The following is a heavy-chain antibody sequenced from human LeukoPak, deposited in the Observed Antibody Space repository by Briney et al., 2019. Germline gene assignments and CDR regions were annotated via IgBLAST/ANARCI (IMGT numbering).Heavy chain of an antibody. CDR2: SSSSGSTI. CDR3: ARYYYDSSDYYYFDQ. Sequence: GGSLRLPCAASGFNFRDYYMSWIRQAPGKGLEWVSYSSSSGSTIYYADSVKGRFTISRDNAKNSLSLQMNSLRAEDTAVYFCARYYYDSSDYYYFDQWGQGTLVTVSS. J-gene: IGHJ4*02. D-gene: IGHD3-22*01. CDR1: GFNFRDYY. V-gene: IGHV3-11*01.